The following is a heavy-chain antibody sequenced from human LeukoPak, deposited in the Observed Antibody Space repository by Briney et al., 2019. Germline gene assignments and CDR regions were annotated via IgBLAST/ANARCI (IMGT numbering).Heavy chain of an antibody. CDR2: ISGSGGST. CDR1: GFTFSSYA. D-gene: IGHD2-2*01. Sequence: PGGSLRLSCAASGFTFSSYAMSWVRQAPGKGLEWVSAISGSGGSTYYADSVKGRFTISRDNSKNTLYLQMNSLRAEDTAVNYCAKVPKIVVVPAAMKDWGQGTLVTVSS. V-gene: IGHV3-23*01. CDR3: AKVPKIVVVPAAMKD. J-gene: IGHJ4*02.